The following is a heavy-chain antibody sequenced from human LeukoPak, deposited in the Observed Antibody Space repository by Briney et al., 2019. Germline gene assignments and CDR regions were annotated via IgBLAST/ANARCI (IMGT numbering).Heavy chain of an antibody. D-gene: IGHD3-22*01. Sequence: GESLKISCKASGYTFTSYWIGWVRQMPGKGLEWMGIVYPGDSDTRYSPSFQGQVTLSADKSISTAYLQWSSLKASDTAMYYCARRHYYYDRSGFYYYFDTWGQGTQGTVTS. CDR2: VYPGDSDT. CDR3: ARRHYYYDRSGFYYYFDT. CDR1: GYTFTSYW. V-gene: IGHV5-51*01. J-gene: IGHJ4*02.